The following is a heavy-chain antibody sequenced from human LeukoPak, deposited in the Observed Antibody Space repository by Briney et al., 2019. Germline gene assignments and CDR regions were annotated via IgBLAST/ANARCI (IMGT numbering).Heavy chain of an antibody. Sequence: SVKVSCKASGGTFSSYAISWVRKAPGQGLEWMGGIIPIFGTANYAQKLQGRVSMTTDTSTSTAYMDLRSLRSDDTAVYYCARDLRYSSGWSASGMDVWGKGTTVTISS. CDR2: IIPIFGTA. D-gene: IGHD6-19*01. CDR1: GGTFSSYA. CDR3: ARDLRYSSGWSASGMDV. V-gene: IGHV1-69*05. J-gene: IGHJ6*03.